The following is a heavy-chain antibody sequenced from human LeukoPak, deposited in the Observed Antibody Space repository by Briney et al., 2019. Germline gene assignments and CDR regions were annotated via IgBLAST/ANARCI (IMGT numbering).Heavy chain of an antibody. D-gene: IGHD6-19*01. CDR3: ATSSGWYPKYFDY. Sequence: GGSLRLSCAASGFTFSTYPMSWVRQAPGKGLEWVSAISGSGGDTYYADSVKGRFTISRDNSKNTLYLQMNSLRAEDTALYYCATSSGWYPKYFDYWGQGTLGTVSS. V-gene: IGHV3-23*01. CDR2: ISGSGGDT. CDR1: GFTFSTYP. J-gene: IGHJ4*02.